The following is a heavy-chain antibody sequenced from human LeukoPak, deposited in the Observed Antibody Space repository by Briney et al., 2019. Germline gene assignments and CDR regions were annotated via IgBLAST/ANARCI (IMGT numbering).Heavy chain of an antibody. CDR1: GFTFSSYA. D-gene: IGHD6-6*01. CDR2: ISYDGSNK. CDR3: AREVTSSSPRGDY. Sequence: GRSLRLSCAASGFTFSSYAMHWVRQAPGKGLEWVAVISYDGSNKYYADSVKGRFTISRDNSKNTLYLQMNSLRAEDTAVYYCAREVTSSSPRGDYWGQGTLVTVSS. J-gene: IGHJ4*02. V-gene: IGHV3-30*14.